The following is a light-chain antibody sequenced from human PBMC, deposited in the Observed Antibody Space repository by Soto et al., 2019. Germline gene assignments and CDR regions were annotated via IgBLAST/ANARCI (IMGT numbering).Light chain of an antibody. CDR2: AAS. CDR1: QAISSY. CDR3: QQLNSYPLT. V-gene: IGKV1-9*01. J-gene: IGKJ4*01. Sequence: IQLTQSPSSLSASVGERVTITCRASQAISSYLAWYQQKPGKAPNLLIYAASTLQSGVPSRFSGSGSWTDFTLTISSLQPEDFATYFCQQLNSYPLTFGGGTKVEIK.